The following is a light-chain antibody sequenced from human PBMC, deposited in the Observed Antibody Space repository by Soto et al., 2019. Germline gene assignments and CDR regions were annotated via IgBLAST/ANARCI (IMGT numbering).Light chain of an antibody. V-gene: IGLV2-8*01. CDR2: EVS. CDR1: SSDVGGYNY. CDR3: SSYAGSNTVV. Sequence: QSVLTQPPSASGSPGQSVTISCTGTSSDVGGYNYVSWYQQHPGKAPKLMIFEVSKRPSGVPDRFSGSKSGNTASLTVSGLHAEDEADYYCSSYAGSNTVVFGTGTKVTVL. J-gene: IGLJ1*01.